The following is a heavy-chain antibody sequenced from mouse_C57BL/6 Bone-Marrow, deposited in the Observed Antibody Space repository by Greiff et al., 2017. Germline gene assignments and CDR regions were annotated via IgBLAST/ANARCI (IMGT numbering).Heavy chain of an antibody. CDR1: GYTFTDYN. Sequence: VQLQHSGPELVKPGASVKIPCKASGYTFTDYNMDWVKQSHGKSLEWIGDINPNNGGTIYNQKLKGKATLTVDKSSSTAYMELRSLTSEATAVYYCARREGMITRYYAMDYWGQGTSVTVSS. J-gene: IGHJ4*01. CDR3: ARREGMITRYYAMDY. D-gene: IGHD2-4*01. CDR2: INPNNGGT. V-gene: IGHV1-18*01.